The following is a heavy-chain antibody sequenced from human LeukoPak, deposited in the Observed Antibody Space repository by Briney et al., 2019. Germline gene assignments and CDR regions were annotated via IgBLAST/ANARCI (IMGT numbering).Heavy chain of an antibody. J-gene: IGHJ4*02. V-gene: IGHV3-73*01. CDR3: TRHPPYDSSGYYYGYFDY. CDR1: GFTFSGSA. Sequence: PGGSLRLSCAACGFTFSGSAMHWVRQASGKGLEWVGRIRSKANSYATAYAASVKGRFTISRDDSKNTAYLQMNSLKTEDTAVYYCTRHPPYDSSGYYYGYFDYWGQGTLVTVSS. CDR2: IRSKANSYAT. D-gene: IGHD3-22*01.